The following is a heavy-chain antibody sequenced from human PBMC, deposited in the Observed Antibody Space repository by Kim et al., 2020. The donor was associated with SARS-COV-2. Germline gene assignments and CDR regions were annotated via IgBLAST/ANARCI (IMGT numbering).Heavy chain of an antibody. V-gene: IGHV1-18*04. CDR3: ARLNYYGSGGIGAFDI. CDR1: GYTFTSYG. D-gene: IGHD3-10*01. CDR2: ISAYNGNT. J-gene: IGHJ3*02. Sequence: ASVKVSCKASGYTFTSYGIGWVRQAPGQGLEWMGWISAYNGNTNYAQKLQGRVTMTTDTSTSTAYMELRSLRSDDTAVYYCARLNYYGSGGIGAFDIWGQGTMVTVSS.